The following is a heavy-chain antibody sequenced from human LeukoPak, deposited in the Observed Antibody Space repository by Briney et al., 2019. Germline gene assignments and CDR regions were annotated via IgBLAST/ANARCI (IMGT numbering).Heavy chain of an antibody. D-gene: IGHD3-3*01. J-gene: IGHJ5*02. CDR3: AKDFPSWYYDFWSGYYLDP. V-gene: IGHV3-23*01. CDR1: GFTFSGYA. Sequence: PGGSLRLSFLASGFTFSGYAMSWVRQAPGKGLEWVSAISGSGGSTYYADSVKGRFTISRDNSKNTLYLQMNSLGAEDTAVYYCAKDFPSWYYDFWSGYYLDPWGKGTLVTVSS. CDR2: ISGSGGST.